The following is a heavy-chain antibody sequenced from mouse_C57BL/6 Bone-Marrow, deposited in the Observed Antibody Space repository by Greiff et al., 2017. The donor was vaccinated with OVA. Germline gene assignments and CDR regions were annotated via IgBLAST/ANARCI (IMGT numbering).Heavy chain of an antibody. Sequence: EVQLQQSGPGLAKPSQTLSLTCSVTGYSITSDYWNWIRKFPGNKLEYMGYISYSGSTYYNPSLKSRISITRDTSKNQYYLQLNSVTTEDTATYYGARYHYYGSSYGWYFDGWGTGTTVTVSS. CDR3: ARYHYYGSSYGWYFDG. D-gene: IGHD1-1*01. J-gene: IGHJ1*03. CDR2: ISYSGST. V-gene: IGHV3-8*01. CDR1: GYSITSDY.